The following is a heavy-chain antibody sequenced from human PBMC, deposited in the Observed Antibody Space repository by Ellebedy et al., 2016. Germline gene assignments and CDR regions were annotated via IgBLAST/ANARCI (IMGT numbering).Heavy chain of an antibody. CDR1: GYTFTSYY. V-gene: IGHV1-46*04. CDR3: WLPDVLPMMGAREALQQDAFDI. CDR2: INPSGGST. Sequence: ASVKVSCKASGYTFTSYYMHWVRQAPGQGLEWMGIINPSGGSTSYAQKLQGRVTMTRDTSTSTVYMELSSLRSEDTAVYYCWLPDVLPMMGAREALQQDAFDIWGQGTMVTVSS. D-gene: IGHD1/OR15-1a*01. J-gene: IGHJ3*02.